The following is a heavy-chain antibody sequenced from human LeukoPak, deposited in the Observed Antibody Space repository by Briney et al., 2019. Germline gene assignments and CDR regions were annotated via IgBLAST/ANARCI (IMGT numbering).Heavy chain of an antibody. J-gene: IGHJ5*02. Sequence: GGSLRLSCAASGFTFSSYAMSWVRQAPGKGLEWVSAISGSGSSTYYADSVKGRFTISRDNSKNTLYLQMNSLRAEDTAVYYCAKAVGGYYYDSSGSINWFDPWGQGTLVTVSS. CDR3: AKAVGGYYYDSSGSINWFDP. CDR2: ISGSGSST. D-gene: IGHD3-22*01. CDR1: GFTFSSYA. V-gene: IGHV3-23*01.